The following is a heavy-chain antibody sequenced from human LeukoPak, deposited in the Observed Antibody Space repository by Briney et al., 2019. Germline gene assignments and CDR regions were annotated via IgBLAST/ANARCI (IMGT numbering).Heavy chain of an antibody. CDR2: INAGNGNT. D-gene: IGHD6-13*01. V-gene: IGHV1-3*01. CDR3: AREYSSSWYFWFDP. CDR1: GYTFTSYA. Sequence: ASVKVSCKASGYTFTSYAMHWVRQAPGQRLEWMGWINAGNGNTKYSRKFQGRVTITRDTSASTAYMELSSLRSEDTAVYYCAREYSSSWYFWFDPWGQGTLVTVSS. J-gene: IGHJ5*02.